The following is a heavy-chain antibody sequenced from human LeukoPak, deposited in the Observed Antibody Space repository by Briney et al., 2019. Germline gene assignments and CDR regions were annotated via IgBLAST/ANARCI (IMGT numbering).Heavy chain of an antibody. CDR1: GFTFSSYA. CDR3: AKVSYDSSGYSFDY. Sequence: GGSLRLSCAASGFTFSSYAMSWVRQAPGKGLEWVSAISGSGGSTYYADSVKGRFTISRGNSKNTLYLQMNSLRAEDTAVYYCAKVSYDSSGYSFDYWGQGTLVTVSS. D-gene: IGHD3-22*01. CDR2: ISGSGGST. V-gene: IGHV3-23*01. J-gene: IGHJ4*02.